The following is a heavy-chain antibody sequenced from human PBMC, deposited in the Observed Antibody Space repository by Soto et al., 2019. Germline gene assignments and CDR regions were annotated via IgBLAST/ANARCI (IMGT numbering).Heavy chain of an antibody. CDR2: IIPIFGTA. CDR1: GGTFSSYA. Sequence: SVKVSCKASGGTFSSYAISWVRQAPGQGLEWMGGIIPIFGTANYAQKFQGRVTITADESTSTAYMELSSLRSEDTAVYYCARALRFLEWLSYWGQGTLVTVSS. V-gene: IGHV1-69*13. J-gene: IGHJ4*02. D-gene: IGHD3-3*01. CDR3: ARALRFLEWLSY.